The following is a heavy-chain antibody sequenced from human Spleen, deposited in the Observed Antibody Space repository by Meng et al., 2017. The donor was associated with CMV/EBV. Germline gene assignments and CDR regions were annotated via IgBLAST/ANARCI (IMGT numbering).Heavy chain of an antibody. Sequence: GESLKISCAASGLTVVDNYTSWVRQAPGKGLEWVSVIYNLGSVGTTYYAEYAESVKGRFTISRDNSNNLVYLQMNGLRPEDTAVYYCAKGNRQNPFYHGMHVWGQGSTVTVSS. CDR1: GLTVVDNY. CDR2: IYNLGSVGTT. J-gene: IGHJ6*02. D-gene: IGHD1-14*01. V-gene: IGHV3-53*01. CDR3: AKGNRQNPFYHGMHV.